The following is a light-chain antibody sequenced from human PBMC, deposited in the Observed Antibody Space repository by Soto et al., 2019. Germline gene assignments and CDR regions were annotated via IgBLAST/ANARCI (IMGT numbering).Light chain of an antibody. J-gene: IGKJ1*01. Sequence: EIVLTQSPATLSLSPGERATLSCRASQSVSSYLAWYQQRPAQAPRLLIDDTSNTATGIQARFSGSVSGTDFTLTISRLVPEDVAVYYCKQRSNWLCTFGQGTKVQI. CDR3: KQRSNWLCT. CDR2: DTS. V-gene: IGKV3-11*01. CDR1: QSVSSY.